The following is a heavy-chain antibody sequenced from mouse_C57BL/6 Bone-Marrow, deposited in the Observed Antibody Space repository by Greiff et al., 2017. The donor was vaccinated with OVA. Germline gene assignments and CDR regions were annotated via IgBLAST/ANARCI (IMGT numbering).Heavy chain of an antibody. CDR3: ARGRAQATNYFDY. V-gene: IGHV3-6*01. D-gene: IGHD3-2*02. CDR2: ISYDGSN. J-gene: IGHJ2*01. Sequence: DVKLQESGPGLVKPSQSLSLTCSVTGYSITSGYYWNWIRQFPGNKLEWMGYISYDGSNNYNPSLKNRISITRDTSKNQFFLKLNSVTTEDTATYYCARGRAQATNYFDYWGQGTTLTVSS. CDR1: GYSITSGYY.